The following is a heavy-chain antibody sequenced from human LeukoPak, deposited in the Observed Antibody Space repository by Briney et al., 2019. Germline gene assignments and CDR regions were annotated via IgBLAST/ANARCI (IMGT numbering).Heavy chain of an antibody. J-gene: IGHJ4*02. CDR2: TTSSSSYI. CDR3: ARASASGGHYYFDY. D-gene: IGHD3-10*01. Sequence: GGSLRLSCAAFGFTFSSYSMNWVRQAPGKGLEWVSSTTSSSSYIYYADSVKGRFTISRDNAKNSLYLQMNSLRAEDTAVYYCARASASGGHYYFDYWGQGTLVTVSS. CDR1: GFTFSSYS. V-gene: IGHV3-21*01.